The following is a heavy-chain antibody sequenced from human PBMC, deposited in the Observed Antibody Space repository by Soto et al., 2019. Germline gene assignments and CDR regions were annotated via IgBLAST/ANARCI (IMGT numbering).Heavy chain of an antibody. Sequence: GGSLRLSCAASGFTFSSYGMHWVRQAPGKGLEWVAVISYDGSNKYYADSVKGRFTISRDESKNSVYLQMEGLKTEDTAIYLCASHTVSAILPAMDVWGQGTAVTVSS. D-gene: IGHD6-19*01. J-gene: IGHJ6*02. V-gene: IGHV3-30*03. CDR2: ISYDGSNK. CDR1: GFTFSSYG. CDR3: ASHTVSAILPAMDV.